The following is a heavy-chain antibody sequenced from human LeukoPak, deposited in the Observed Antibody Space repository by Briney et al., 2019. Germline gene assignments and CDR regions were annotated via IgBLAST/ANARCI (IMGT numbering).Heavy chain of an antibody. V-gene: IGHV4-59*08. D-gene: IGHD3-10*01. CDR3: ASNYQGSGSLDY. CDR1: GGSISSYY. Sequence: SETLSLTCTVSGGSISSYYWSWIRQPPGKGLEWIGYIYYSGSTNYNPSLKSRVTISVDTSKNQFSLKVSSVTAADTAVYYCASNYQGSGSLDYWGQGNLVTVCS. CDR2: IYYSGST. J-gene: IGHJ4*02.